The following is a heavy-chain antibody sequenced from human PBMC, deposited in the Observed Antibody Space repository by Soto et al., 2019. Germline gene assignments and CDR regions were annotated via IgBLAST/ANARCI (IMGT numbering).Heavy chain of an antibody. V-gene: IGHV1-18*04. CDR3: ARDERGTCTGSNCYYFDY. Sequence: QVQLVQSGTEVKEPGASVKVSCKASGYIFTHYGISWVRQAPGQGLEWMAWTSGNNDDTNYAPKLQDRVTLTTDTSTGPAYLELRSLRSDDRAVYYCARDERGTCTGSNCYYFDYWGQGTLVTVST. D-gene: IGHD2-2*01. J-gene: IGHJ4*02. CDR1: GYIFTHYG. CDR2: TSGNNDDT.